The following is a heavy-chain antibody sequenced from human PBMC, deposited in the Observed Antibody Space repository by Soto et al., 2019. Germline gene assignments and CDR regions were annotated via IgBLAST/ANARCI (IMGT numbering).Heavy chain of an antibody. V-gene: IGHV3-33*03. Sequence: QVQLVKSGRGVVQPGRSLRLSCAASGFSFSSFGMHWVRQAPGKGLEWVAIIWYDGSLEYYADSVKGRFTISRDNSKNTLYLQMNSLRVEDTAVYYCAKPSYDFWSGYYHPFDYWGQGTLVTVSS. CDR3: AKPSYDFWSGYYHPFDY. CDR2: IWYDGSLE. D-gene: IGHD3-3*01. J-gene: IGHJ4*02. CDR1: GFSFSSFG.